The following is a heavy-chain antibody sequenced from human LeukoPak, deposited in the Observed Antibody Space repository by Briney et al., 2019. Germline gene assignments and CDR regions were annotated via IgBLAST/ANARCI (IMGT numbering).Heavy chain of an antibody. CDR1: GYSFTSYW. J-gene: IGHJ4*02. CDR3: ARGPKGCSGGSCYSKYFDY. V-gene: IGHV5-51*01. Sequence: GESLKISCKGSGYSFTSYWIGWVRQMPGKGLEGMGIILSGDSDTRYSPSFQGQVTISADKSISTAYLQWSSLKASDTAMYYCARGPKGCSGGSCYSKYFDYWGQGTLVTVSS. CDR2: ILSGDSDT. D-gene: IGHD2-15*01.